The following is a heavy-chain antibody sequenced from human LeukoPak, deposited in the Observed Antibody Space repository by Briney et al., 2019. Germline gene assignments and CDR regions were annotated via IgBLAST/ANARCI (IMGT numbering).Heavy chain of an antibody. V-gene: IGHV4-61*02. J-gene: IGHJ4*02. Sequence: PSETLSLTCTVSGGSISSGSYYWSWIRQPAGKGLEWIGRIYTSGSTNYNPSLKSRVTISVETSKNQFSLKLSSVTAADTAVYYCAGNYYGSGSYYSEDRYWGQGTLVTVSS. D-gene: IGHD3-10*01. CDR2: IYTSGST. CDR1: GGSISSGSYY. CDR3: AGNYYGSGSYYSEDRY.